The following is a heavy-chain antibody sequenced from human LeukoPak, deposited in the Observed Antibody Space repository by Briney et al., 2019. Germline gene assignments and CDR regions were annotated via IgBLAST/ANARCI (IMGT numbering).Heavy chain of an antibody. CDR2: INPNRGDT. CDR1: GYTFTNYY. J-gene: IGHJ4*02. D-gene: IGHD4-17*01. V-gene: IGHV1-2*02. Sequence: ASEKVSCKASGYTFTNYYMHWVRQAPGHGLEWMGWINPNRGDTNYAQKFQGRVTMTRDTSISTAFMELTRLTSDDTAVYYCTRDLLGFATTPLSDWGQGTLVSASS. CDR3: TRDLLGFATTPLSD.